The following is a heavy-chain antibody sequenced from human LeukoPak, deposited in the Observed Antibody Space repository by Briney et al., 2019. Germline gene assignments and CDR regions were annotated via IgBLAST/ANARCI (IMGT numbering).Heavy chain of an antibody. CDR1: GGSISSYY. Sequence: SETLSLTCTVSGGSISSYYWSWIRQPPGKGLEWIGYIYTSGSTNYNPSLKSRVTMSVDTSKNQFSLKLSSVTAADTAVYYCARDGYYYDSSGYLDYYYGMDVWGQGTTVTVSS. D-gene: IGHD3-22*01. J-gene: IGHJ6*02. V-gene: IGHV4-4*09. CDR3: ARDGYYYDSSGYLDYYYGMDV. CDR2: IYTSGST.